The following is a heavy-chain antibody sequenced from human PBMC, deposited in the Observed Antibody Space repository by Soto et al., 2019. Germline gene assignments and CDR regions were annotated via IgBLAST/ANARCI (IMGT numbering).Heavy chain of an antibody. CDR2: IIPIFGTA. V-gene: IGHV1-69*13. CDR1: GGTFSSYA. Sequence: SVKVSCKASGGTFSSYAIIWVRQAPGQGLEWMGGIIPIFGTANYAQKFQGRVTITADESTSTAYMELSSLRSEDTAVYYCARGDDSSGYYYYYYGMDVWGQGTTVTVSS. CDR3: ARGDDSSGYYYYYYGMDV. J-gene: IGHJ6*02. D-gene: IGHD3-22*01.